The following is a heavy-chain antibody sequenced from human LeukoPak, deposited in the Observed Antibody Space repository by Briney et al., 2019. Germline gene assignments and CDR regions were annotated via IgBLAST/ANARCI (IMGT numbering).Heavy chain of an antibody. Sequence: ASVKVSCKASGYTFTSYDINWVRQATGQGLEWMGWMNPNSGNTGYAQKFQGRVTMTRNTSISIAYMELSSLGSEDTAIYYCARGLGDYNTDWFPVSGYWGQGTLVTVSS. V-gene: IGHV1-8*01. CDR3: ARGLGDYNTDWFPVSGY. CDR2: MNPNSGNT. J-gene: IGHJ4*02. D-gene: IGHD3-9*01. CDR1: GYTFTSYD.